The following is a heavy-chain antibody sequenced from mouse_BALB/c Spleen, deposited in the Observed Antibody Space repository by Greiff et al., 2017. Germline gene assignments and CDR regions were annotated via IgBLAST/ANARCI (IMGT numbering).Heavy chain of an antibody. CDR1: GFTFSSYA. D-gene: IGHD3-1*01. V-gene: IGHV5-6-5*01. J-gene: IGHJ4*01. CDR3: ATDSVYYAMDY. CDR2: ISSGGST. Sequence: EVQVVESGGGLVQPGGSLKLSCAASGFTFSSYAMSWVRQTPEKRLEWVASISSGGSTYYPDSVKGRFTISRDNARNILYLQMSSLRSEDTAMYYCATDSVYYAMDYWGQGTSVTVSS.